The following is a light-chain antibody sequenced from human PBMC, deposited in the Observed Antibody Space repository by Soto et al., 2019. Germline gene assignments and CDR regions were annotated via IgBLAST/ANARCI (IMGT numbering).Light chain of an antibody. Sequence: DIQMTQSPSSLSASVGDRVTITCRASQSISTYLNWYQQKPGKAPNLLIYAASSLQSGFPSRFSGSGSGTDFTLTISSLQPQDFATYYCQQSYSMSYTFGQGTKLEIK. CDR2: AAS. CDR3: QQSYSMSYT. J-gene: IGKJ2*01. CDR1: QSISTY. V-gene: IGKV1-39*01.